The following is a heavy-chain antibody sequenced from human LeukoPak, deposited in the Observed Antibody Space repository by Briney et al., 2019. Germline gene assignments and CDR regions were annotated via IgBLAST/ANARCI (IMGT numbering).Heavy chain of an antibody. Sequence: PSETLSLTCTVSGGSISSYYWSWIRQPPGKGLEWIGRIDTSGSTNYNPSLKSRVTISIDMSKNQFFLKLSSVTAADTAVYYCAMGGGLGIVDYWGQGTLVTVSS. V-gene: IGHV4-4*08. J-gene: IGHJ4*02. CDR2: IDTSGST. CDR1: GGSISSYY. D-gene: IGHD7-27*01. CDR3: AMGGGLGIVDY.